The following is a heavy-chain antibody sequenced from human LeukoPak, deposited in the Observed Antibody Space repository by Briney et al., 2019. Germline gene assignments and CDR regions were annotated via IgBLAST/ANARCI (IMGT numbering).Heavy chain of an antibody. CDR3: AKHLRRRFFSRTLGFDP. Sequence: SETLSLTCAVYGGSFSDSYWSWIRQPPGKGLEWIGEINHGGSTKFNPSLKSRVTISLDTSRNHFSLKVNSVTASDTAVYYCAKHLRRRFFSRTLGFDPWGQGTLVTVSS. D-gene: IGHD3-3*01. CDR2: INHGGST. CDR1: GGSFSDSY. J-gene: IGHJ5*02. V-gene: IGHV4-34*01.